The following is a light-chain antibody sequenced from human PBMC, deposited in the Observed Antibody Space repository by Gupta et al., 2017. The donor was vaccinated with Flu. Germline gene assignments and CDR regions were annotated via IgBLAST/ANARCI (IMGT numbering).Light chain of an antibody. J-gene: IGLJ2*01. CDR3: AAWDDSRSGVV. V-gene: IGLV1-47*01. CDR1: SSNIGSNY. CDR2: RNN. Sequence: QSVLTQPPSASGTPGQRVTISCSGSSSNIGSNYVYWYQQLPGTAPKLLIYRNNQRRSGVPDRFSGSKSGTSASLAISGLRAEDEADYYCAAWDDSRSGVVFGGGTKLTVL.